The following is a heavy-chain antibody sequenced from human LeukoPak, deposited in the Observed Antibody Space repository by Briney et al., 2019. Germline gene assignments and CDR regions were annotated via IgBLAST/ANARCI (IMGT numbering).Heavy chain of an antibody. CDR2: TNYDTNSK. Sequence: GGSLRLSCTVSGFTFRNFDMLWLRQAPGKGLEWVASTNYDTNSKFYAASVKGRFTISGDTSKNTLFLQMNSLRAEDTASYYCAKEGGGMSDTFDIWCQGTMVTVSS. CDR1: GFTFRNFD. CDR3: AKEGGGMSDTFDI. D-gene: IGHD3-16*01. V-gene: IGHV3-30*02. J-gene: IGHJ3*02.